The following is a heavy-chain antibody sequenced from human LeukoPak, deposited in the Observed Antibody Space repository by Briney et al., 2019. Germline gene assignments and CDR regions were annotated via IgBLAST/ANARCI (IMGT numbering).Heavy chain of an antibody. J-gene: IGHJ4*02. Sequence: GGSLRLSCAASGFTFSNAWMSWVRQAPGKGLEWVGRIKSKTDGGTTDYAAPVKGRFTISRDDSKNPLYLQMNSLKTEDTAVYYCTTEERDGYNPQDYWGQGTLVTVSS. CDR2: IKSKTDGGTT. D-gene: IGHD5-24*01. V-gene: IGHV3-15*01. CDR3: TTEERDGYNPQDY. CDR1: GFTFSNAW.